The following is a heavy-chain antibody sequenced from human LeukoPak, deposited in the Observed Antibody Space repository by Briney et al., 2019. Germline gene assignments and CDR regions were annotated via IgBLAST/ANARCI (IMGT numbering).Heavy chain of an antibody. CDR2: IYYSGST. Sequence: SETLSLTCTVSGGSISNKYWSWIRQPPGKGLEWIGYIYYSGSTNYNPSLKSRVTISVHTSKNQFSLKLSSVTAADTAVYYCARTTEGGYSYGSFYYYYMDVWGKGATVTIS. CDR1: GGSISNKY. CDR3: ARTTEGGYSYGSFYYYYMDV. D-gene: IGHD5-18*01. J-gene: IGHJ6*03. V-gene: IGHV4-59*01.